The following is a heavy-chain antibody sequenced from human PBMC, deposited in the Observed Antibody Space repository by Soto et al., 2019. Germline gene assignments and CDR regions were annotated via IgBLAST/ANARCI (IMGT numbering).Heavy chain of an antibody. CDR3: SKGPWGNCRSTLDP. CDR1: GFTLSNYW. Sequence: GRSLRLYRPACGFTLSNYWMHWVRQAPGKGLVWVSHINSDGSSTSYADSAKGRFSISIDNAKNTLYLQMNSLRAEDTAVYYCSKGPWGNCRSTLDPCGQGTLVTVSS. J-gene: IGHJ5*02. V-gene: IGHV3-74*01. CDR2: INSDGSST. D-gene: IGHD3-16*02.